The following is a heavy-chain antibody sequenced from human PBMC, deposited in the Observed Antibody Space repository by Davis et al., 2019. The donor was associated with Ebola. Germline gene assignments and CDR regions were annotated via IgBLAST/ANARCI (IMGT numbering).Heavy chain of an antibody. V-gene: IGHV1-69*13. D-gene: IGHD2-2*03. CDR2: IIPIFGTA. CDR3: ARDGYCSSTSCYAYGMDV. Sequence: SVKVSCKASGYTFTSYAISWVRQAPGQGLEWMGGIIPIFGTANYAQKFQGRVTITADESTSTAYMELSSLRSEDTAVYYCARDGYCSSTSCYAYGMDVWGQGTTVTVSS. J-gene: IGHJ6*02. CDR1: GYTFTSYA.